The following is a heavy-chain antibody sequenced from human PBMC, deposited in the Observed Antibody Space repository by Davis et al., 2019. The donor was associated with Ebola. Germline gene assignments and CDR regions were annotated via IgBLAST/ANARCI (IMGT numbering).Heavy chain of an antibody. Sequence: PSETLFLTCAVYGGSFSGYYWVWIRQPPGKGLEWIGEINQNGRTNYNPSLKSRVTISLDTSRNQFSLRLGSVTAADTAVYYCARAFHNWYFDLWGRGSLVTVSS. V-gene: IGHV4-34*01. CDR3: ARAFHNWYFDL. J-gene: IGHJ2*01. CDR1: GGSFSGYY. CDR2: INQNGRT.